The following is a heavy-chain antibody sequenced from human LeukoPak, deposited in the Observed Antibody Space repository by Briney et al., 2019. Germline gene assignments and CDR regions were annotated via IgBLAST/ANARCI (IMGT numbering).Heavy chain of an antibody. CDR2: ITSGSNYM. J-gene: IGHJ2*01. Sequence: GGSLRLSCAASGFSFSYYSMHWVRQAPGKGLEWVSSITSGSNYMYYADSVKGRFTISRDNAKNSLYLQMNSLRAEDTAVYYCARDLIAVAGTGPWYFDLWGRGTLVTVSS. V-gene: IGHV3-21*04. CDR1: GFSFSYYS. CDR3: ARDLIAVAGTGPWYFDL. D-gene: IGHD6-19*01.